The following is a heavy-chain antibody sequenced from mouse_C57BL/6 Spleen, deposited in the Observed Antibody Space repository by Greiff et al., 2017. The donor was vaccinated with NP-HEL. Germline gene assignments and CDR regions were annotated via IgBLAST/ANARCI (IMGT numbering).Heavy chain of an antibody. CDR1: GFTFSDYY. V-gene: IGHV5-16*01. J-gene: IGHJ1*03. D-gene: IGHD1-1*01. CDR2: INYDGSST. Sequence: EVQLVESEGGLVQPGSSMKLSCTASGFTFSDYYMAWVRQVPEKGLEWVANINYDGSSTYYLDSLKSRFIISRDNAKNILYLQMSSLKSEDTATYYCARAPITTVVAYWYFDVWGTGTTVTVSS. CDR3: ARAPITTVVAYWYFDV.